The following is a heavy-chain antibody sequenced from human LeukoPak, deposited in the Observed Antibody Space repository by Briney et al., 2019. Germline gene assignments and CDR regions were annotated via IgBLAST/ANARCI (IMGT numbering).Heavy chain of an antibody. CDR1: GFTFSTYT. V-gene: IGHV3-21*01. CDR3: ARARNYYDSSGYLDC. J-gene: IGHJ4*02. Sequence: GGSLRLSCAASGFTFSTYTMEWVRQAPGKGLEWVSSISSSSRYIFYADSIKGRFTISRDNAKNSLYLQVNSLRAEDTAVYYCARARNYYDSSGYLDCWGQGTQVTVSS. D-gene: IGHD3-22*01. CDR2: ISSSSRYI.